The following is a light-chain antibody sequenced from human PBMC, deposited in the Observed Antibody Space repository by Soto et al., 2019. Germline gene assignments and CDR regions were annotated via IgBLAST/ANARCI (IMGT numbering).Light chain of an antibody. V-gene: IGLV1-44*01. CDR3: AAWDDSLNGRVYV. Sequence: QLVLTQPPSASGTPGQRVTISCSGSSSNIGSNTVNWYQQLPGTAPKLLIYSNNQRPSGVPDRFSGSKSGTSASLAISGLQSEDEADYYCAAWDDSLNGRVYVFGTGTKLPS. J-gene: IGLJ1*01. CDR2: SNN. CDR1: SSNIGSNT.